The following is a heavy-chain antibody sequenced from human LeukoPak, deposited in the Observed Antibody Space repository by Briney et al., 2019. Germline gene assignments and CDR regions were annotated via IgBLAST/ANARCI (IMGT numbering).Heavy chain of an antibody. Sequence: ASVKVSCEASGYTFTDYYVHWVRQAPGQGLEWMGWIYPDNGDTNYAQKFQGRVTMTSDTSISTAYMELSRLRSDDTAVYYCARGISNHPYCGGDCYSDYWGQGTLVTVSS. J-gene: IGHJ4*02. CDR3: ARGISNHPYCGGDCYSDY. V-gene: IGHV1-2*02. CDR1: GYTFTDYY. CDR2: IYPDNGDT. D-gene: IGHD2-21*01.